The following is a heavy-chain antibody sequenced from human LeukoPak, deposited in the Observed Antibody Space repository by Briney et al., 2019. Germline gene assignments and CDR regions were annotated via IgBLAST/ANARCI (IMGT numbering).Heavy chain of an antibody. Sequence: SETLSLTCTVSGGSISSYYWSWIRQPPGKGLEWIGYIYYSGSTNYNPSLKSRVTISVDTSKNQFSLKLSSVTAADTAVYYCARVGEVRYFDYWGQGALVTVSS. CDR2: IYYSGST. J-gene: IGHJ4*02. CDR3: ARVGEVRYFDY. V-gene: IGHV4-59*01. CDR1: GGSISSYY. D-gene: IGHD3-16*01.